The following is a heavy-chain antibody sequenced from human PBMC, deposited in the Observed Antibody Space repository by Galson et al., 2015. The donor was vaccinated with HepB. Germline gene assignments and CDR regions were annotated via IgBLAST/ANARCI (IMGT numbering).Heavy chain of an antibody. CDR1: GYTFTSYD. Sequence: SVKVSCKASGYTFTSYDINWVRQATGQGLEWMGWMNPNSGNTGYAQKFQGRVTMTRNTSISTAYMELSSLRSEDTAVYYCARARQTHDFWSGYYPLYYYYYMDVWGKGTTVTVSS. D-gene: IGHD3-3*01. V-gene: IGHV1-8*01. CDR2: MNPNSGNT. CDR3: ARARQTHDFWSGYYPLYYYYYMDV. J-gene: IGHJ6*03.